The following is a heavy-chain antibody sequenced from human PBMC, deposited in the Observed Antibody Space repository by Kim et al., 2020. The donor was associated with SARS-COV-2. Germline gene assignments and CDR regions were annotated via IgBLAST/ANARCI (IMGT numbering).Heavy chain of an antibody. J-gene: IGHJ4*02. CDR3: ASIAARPLADY. Sequence: SETLSLTCAVYGGSFSGYYWSWIRQPPGKGLEWIGEINHSGSTNYNPSLKSRVTISVDTSKNQFSLKLSSVTAADTAVYYCASIAARPLADYWGQGTLVTVSS. V-gene: IGHV4-34*01. D-gene: IGHD6-6*01. CDR2: INHSGST. CDR1: GGSFSGYY.